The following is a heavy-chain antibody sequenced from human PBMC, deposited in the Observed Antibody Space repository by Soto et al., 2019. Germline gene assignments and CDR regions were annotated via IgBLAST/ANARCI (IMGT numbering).Heavy chain of an antibody. CDR3: ARVYGGFFDY. CDR1: GFTFSSYE. Sequence: PGGSLRLFCAASGFTFSSYEMNWVRQAPGKGLEWVSYISSSGSTIYYADSVKGRFTISRDNGKNSLYLQMNSLRAEDTAVYYCARVYGGFFDYWGQGTLVTVSS. CDR2: ISSSGSTI. J-gene: IGHJ4*02. D-gene: IGHD4-17*01. V-gene: IGHV3-48*03.